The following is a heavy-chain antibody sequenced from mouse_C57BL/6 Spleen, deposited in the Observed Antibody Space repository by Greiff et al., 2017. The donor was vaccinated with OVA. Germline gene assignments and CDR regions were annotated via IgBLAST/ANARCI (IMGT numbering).Heavy chain of an antibody. Sequence: VQLQQPGAELVKPGASVKMSCKASGFTFTSYWITWVKQRPGQGLEWIGDIYPGSGCTNYNEKFKSKATLTVDPSSSTAYMQLSSLTSADSAVYYCARFSTTVVADYWGQGTTLTVSS. CDR1: GFTFTSYW. CDR3: ARFSTTVVADY. V-gene: IGHV1-55*01. CDR2: IYPGSGCT. D-gene: IGHD1-1*01. J-gene: IGHJ2*01.